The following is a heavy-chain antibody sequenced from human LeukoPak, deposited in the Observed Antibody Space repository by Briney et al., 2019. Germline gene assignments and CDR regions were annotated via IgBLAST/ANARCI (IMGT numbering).Heavy chain of an antibody. CDR3: ARGYERFLEWLYFDY. J-gene: IGHJ4*02. Sequence: SETLSLTCAVYGGSFSGYYWSWIRQPPGKGLEWIGEINHSGSTNYNPSLKRRVTISLDTSKNQFSLKLSSVTAADTAVYYCARGYERFLEWLYFDYWGQGTLVTVSS. CDR2: INHSGST. D-gene: IGHD3-3*01. V-gene: IGHV4-34*01. CDR1: GGSFSGYY.